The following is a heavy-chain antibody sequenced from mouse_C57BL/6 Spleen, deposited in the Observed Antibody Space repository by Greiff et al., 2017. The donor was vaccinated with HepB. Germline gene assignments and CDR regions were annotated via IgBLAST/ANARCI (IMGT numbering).Heavy chain of an antibody. CDR1: GFTFSDYY. D-gene: IGHD1-2*01. J-gene: IGHJ1*03. Sequence: EVQVVESGGGLVQPGGSLKLSCAASGFTFSDYYMYWVRQTPEKRLEWVAYISNGGGSTYYPDTVKGRFTISRDNAKNTLYLQMSRLKSEDTAMYYCARGYRGYFDVWGTGTTVTVSS. CDR2: ISNGGGST. CDR3: ARGYRGYFDV. V-gene: IGHV5-12*01.